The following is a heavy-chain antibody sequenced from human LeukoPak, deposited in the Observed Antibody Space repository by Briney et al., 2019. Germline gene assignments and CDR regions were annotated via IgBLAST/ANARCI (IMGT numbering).Heavy chain of an antibody. CDR3: ARDGFSLHAFDI. J-gene: IGHJ3*02. V-gene: IGHV3-33*01. D-gene: IGHD2-2*01. CDR1: GFTFSSYG. Sequence: RGSLRLSCAASGFTFSSYGMHWVRQAPGKGLEWVALIWYDGSNEDYVDSVKGRFTISRDNSKNTLYLQIDSLRAEDTAVYYCARDGFSLHAFDIWGQGTMVTVST. CDR2: IWYDGSNE.